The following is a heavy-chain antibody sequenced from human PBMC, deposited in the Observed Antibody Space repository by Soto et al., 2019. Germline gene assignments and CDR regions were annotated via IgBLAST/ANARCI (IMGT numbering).Heavy chain of an antibody. V-gene: IGHV4-30-4*01. CDR3: ARRYCSGTSCLDWIDP. CDR2: ISSSGTN. J-gene: IGHJ5*02. D-gene: IGHD2-2*01. Sequence: QVQLQESGPGLLKPSQTLSLTCTVSGGSISSATSYWSWIRQPPGTGLEWIGHISSSGTNSYNPSLESRVTMSVDTSKRQFSLRLTSVTATDTAVYYCARRYCSGTSCLDWIDPWGQGSLVTVSS. CDR1: GGSISSATSY.